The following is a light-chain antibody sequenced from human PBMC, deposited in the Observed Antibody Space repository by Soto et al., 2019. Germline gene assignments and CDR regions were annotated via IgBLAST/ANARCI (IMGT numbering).Light chain of an antibody. CDR2: AAS. J-gene: IGKJ2*01. V-gene: IGKV1-8*01. Sequence: AIRMTQSPSSFSASTGDRVTITCRASQGISSYLAWYQQKPGKAPKLLIYAASTLQSGVPSRFSGSGSWTDFTLTISCLQSEDFATYCCQLYYSYLYTFGQGTKLEIK. CDR1: QGISSY. CDR3: QLYYSYLYT.